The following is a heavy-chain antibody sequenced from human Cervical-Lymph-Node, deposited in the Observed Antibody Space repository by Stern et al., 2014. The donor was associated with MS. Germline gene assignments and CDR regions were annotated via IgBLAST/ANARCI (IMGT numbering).Heavy chain of an antibody. CDR3: ARDTSSPERSDW. CDR1: GFTVSRDS. D-gene: IGHD1-1*01. CDR2: ITNVGST. J-gene: IGHJ4*02. Sequence: VPLVESGGGVIQPGGSLRLSCTASGFTVSRDSMTWVRQAPGKGLAWVSLITNVGSTFYTDSVKGRFTIARDDSKNTVYLHMTSLRAEDTAMYYCARDTSSPERSDWWGQGTLVTVSS. V-gene: IGHV3-53*01.